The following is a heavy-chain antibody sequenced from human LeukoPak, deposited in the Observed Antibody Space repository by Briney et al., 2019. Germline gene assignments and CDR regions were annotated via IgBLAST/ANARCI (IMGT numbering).Heavy chain of an antibody. CDR3: ARLSYDTSGYWPDYFDY. V-gene: IGHV4-34*01. CDR2: INHSGST. J-gene: IGHJ4*02. Sequence: PSETLSLTCAVYGGSFSGYYWSWIRQPPGKGLEWIGEINHSGSTNYNPSLKSRVTISVDTSKNQFSLKLSSVTAADTAVYYCARLSYDTSGYWPDYFDYWGQGTPVTVSS. CDR1: GGSFSGYY. D-gene: IGHD3-22*01.